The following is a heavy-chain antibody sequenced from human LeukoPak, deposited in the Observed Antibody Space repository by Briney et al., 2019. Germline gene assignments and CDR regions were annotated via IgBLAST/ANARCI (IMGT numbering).Heavy chain of an antibody. D-gene: IGHD6-19*01. V-gene: IGHV4-4*07. CDR3: ARGEYSSGWYVLLDY. CDR1: GGSISSYY. Sequence: SETLSLTCTVSGGSISSYYWSWLRQPAGKGLEWIGRIYTGGSTNYNPSLKSRVTMSVDTSKNQFSLKLSSVTAADTAVYYCARGEYSSGWYVLLDYWGQGTLVTVSS. J-gene: IGHJ4*02. CDR2: IYTGGST.